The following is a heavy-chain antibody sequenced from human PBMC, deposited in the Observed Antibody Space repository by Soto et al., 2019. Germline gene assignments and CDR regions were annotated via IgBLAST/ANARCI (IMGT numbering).Heavy chain of an antibody. V-gene: IGHV4-59*01. CDR1: GGSTSRYF. CDR2: IYYTGST. J-gene: IGHJ4*02. CDR3: ARAGTAMVTLDY. Sequence: QVQLQESGPGLVKPSETLSLTCTVSGGSTSRYFWSWIRQPPGKGLEWIGYIYYTGSTNYNPSLKSRXXIXVXTSKNQFSLKLSSVTAADTAVYYCARAGTAMVTLDYWGQGTLVTVSS. D-gene: IGHD5-18*01.